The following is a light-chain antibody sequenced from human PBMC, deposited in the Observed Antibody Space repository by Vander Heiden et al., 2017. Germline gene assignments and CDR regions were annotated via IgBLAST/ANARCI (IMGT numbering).Light chain of an antibody. CDR3: QQSDSTPST. CDR1: KSISSY. Sequence: DIQMTQSPSSLSASVGDRVTITCRASKSISSYLNWYQQKPGKAPKLLIYAASSLQSGVPSRFSGSGSGTDFTLTISSLQPEDFATYYCQQSDSTPSTFGQGTKLEIK. J-gene: IGKJ2*01. CDR2: AAS. V-gene: IGKV1-39*01.